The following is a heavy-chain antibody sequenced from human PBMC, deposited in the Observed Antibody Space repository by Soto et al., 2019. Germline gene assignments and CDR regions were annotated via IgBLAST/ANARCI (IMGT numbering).Heavy chain of an antibody. J-gene: IGHJ4*02. CDR1: GGSISSGGYS. Sequence: SETLSLTCAVSGGSISSGGYSWSWIRQPPGKGLEWIGYIYHSGSTYYNPSLKSRVTISVDRSKNQFSLKLSSVTAADTAVYYCARGSPFDYWGQGTLVTVS. V-gene: IGHV4-30-2*01. CDR3: ARGSPFDY. CDR2: IYHSGST.